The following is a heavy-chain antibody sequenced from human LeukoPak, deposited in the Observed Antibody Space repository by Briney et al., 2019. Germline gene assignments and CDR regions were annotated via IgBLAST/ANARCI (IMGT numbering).Heavy chain of an antibody. CDR2: MNPNSGYT. D-gene: IGHD1-20*01. CDR1: GYTFTSYD. V-gene: IGHV1-8*01. CDR3: AMRPYNWNDDGNIDY. J-gene: IGHJ4*02. Sequence: GASVKVSCKAAGYTFTSYDINWERQATGQGLEWMGWMNPNSGYTGYAQKFQGRVTMTRNTSITTAYMELSSLRSADTAVYYCAMRPYNWNDDGNIDYWGQGTLVTVSS.